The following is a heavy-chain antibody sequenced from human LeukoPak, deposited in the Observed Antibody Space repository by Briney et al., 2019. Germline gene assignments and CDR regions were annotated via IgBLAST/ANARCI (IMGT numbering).Heavy chain of an antibody. CDR1: GCTFSNYA. Sequence: GGSLRLSCAASGCTFSNYAMNWVRQAPGKGLEWVSTINSSGGSTYYADSVKGRFTISRDNSKNTLYLQMNSLRAEDTAVYYCANNWAFDYWGQGTLVTVSS. CDR3: ANNWAFDY. V-gene: IGHV3-23*01. J-gene: IGHJ4*02. CDR2: INSSGGST. D-gene: IGHD1-1*01.